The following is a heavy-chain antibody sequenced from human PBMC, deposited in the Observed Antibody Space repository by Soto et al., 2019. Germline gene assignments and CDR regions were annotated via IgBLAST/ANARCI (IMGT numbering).Heavy chain of an antibody. Sequence: QVQLQESGPGLVKPSQTLSLTCTVSGGSISSGGYYWSWIRQHPGKGLEWIGYIYYRGSTYYNPSLKSRVTISVDASKNQFSLKVSSVTAAVTAVYYGARGGGYYYDSSGYYYSDYLGQGTLVTVSS. D-gene: IGHD3-22*01. CDR3: ARGGGYYYDSSGYYYSDY. J-gene: IGHJ4*02. CDR1: GGSISSGGYY. CDR2: IYYRGST. V-gene: IGHV4-31*03.